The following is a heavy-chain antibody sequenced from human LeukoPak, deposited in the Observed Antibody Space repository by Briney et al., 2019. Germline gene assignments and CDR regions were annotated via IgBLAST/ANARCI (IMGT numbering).Heavy chain of an antibody. CDR1: GFTFSSYA. CDR3: AKDGYSTPYGLDV. V-gene: IGHV3-23*01. Sequence: GGSLRLSCAASGFTFSSYAMSWVRQAPGKGLEWDSAISGSGGSTYYADSVKGRFTISRDNSKNTLYLQMNSLRAEDTAVYYCAKDGYSTPYGLDVWGQGTTVTVSS. D-gene: IGHD6-13*01. CDR2: ISGSGGST. J-gene: IGHJ6*02.